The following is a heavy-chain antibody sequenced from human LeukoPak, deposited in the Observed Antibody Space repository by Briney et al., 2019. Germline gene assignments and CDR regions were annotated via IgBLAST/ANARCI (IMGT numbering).Heavy chain of an antibody. CDR1: DDSISSFY. J-gene: IGHJ2*01. CDR3: ARHITDSGSAFDL. Sequence: SETLSLTCTLSDDSISSFYWGWLRQPPGKGLEWLAYIHSVGYTNYNPSHKRRVATSKNTSKTQFSLKVTPVAATDTAIYYWARHITDSGSAFDLWGRGTLVTVSS. CDR2: IHSVGYT. D-gene: IGHD3-10*01. V-gene: IGHV4-59*08.